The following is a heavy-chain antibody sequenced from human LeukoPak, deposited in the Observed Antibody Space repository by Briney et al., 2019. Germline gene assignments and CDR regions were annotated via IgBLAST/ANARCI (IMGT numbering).Heavy chain of an antibody. J-gene: IGHJ4*02. CDR3: ARQPAGGAAAGKLFDY. CDR2: IYPGDSDT. V-gene: IGHV5-51*01. D-gene: IGHD6-13*01. CDR1: GYNFTSYW. Sequence: PGESLKISCKGSGYNFTSYWLGWVRQRPGKGLEWMGSIYPGDSDTRYSPSFQGQVTSSADKSISTAYLQWSSLKASDTAMYYCARQPAGGAAAGKLFDYWGQGTLVTVSS.